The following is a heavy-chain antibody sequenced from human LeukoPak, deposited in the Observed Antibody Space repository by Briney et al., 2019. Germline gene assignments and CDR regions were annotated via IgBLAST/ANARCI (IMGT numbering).Heavy chain of an antibody. CDR2: IYYSGST. CDR1: GGSLSSYY. J-gene: IGHJ1*01. CDR3: ARQDSSGWQSEYFQH. Sequence: PSETLSLTCTVSGGSLSSYYWSWIRQPPGKGLEWIGYIYYSGSTNYNPSLKSRVTISVDTSKNQFSLKLSSVTAADTAVYYCARQDSSGWQSEYFQHWGQGTLVTVSS. V-gene: IGHV4-59*08. D-gene: IGHD6-19*01.